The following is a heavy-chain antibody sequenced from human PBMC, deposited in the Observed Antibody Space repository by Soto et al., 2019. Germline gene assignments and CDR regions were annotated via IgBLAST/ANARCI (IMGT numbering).Heavy chain of an antibody. J-gene: IGHJ4*02. CDR2: INHSGST. Sequence: PXETLSLTCAVYGWSFSGYYWSWIRQPPGKGLEWIGEINHSGSTDYNPSLKSRVTISVDTSKNQFSLKLSSVTAADTAVYYCARVYNWNFQFDYWGQGTLVTVS. V-gene: IGHV4-34*01. CDR1: GWSFSGYY. D-gene: IGHD1-7*01. CDR3: ARVYNWNFQFDY.